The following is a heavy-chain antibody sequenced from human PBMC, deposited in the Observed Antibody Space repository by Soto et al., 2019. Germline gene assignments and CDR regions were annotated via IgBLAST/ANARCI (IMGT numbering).Heavy chain of an antibody. D-gene: IGHD3-10*01. CDR1: GCSFSSYY. CDR2: IYFGGTT. J-gene: IGHJ4*02. Sequence: PWGALSLTCSISGCSFSSYYWSWFGPPPGNGLGWSGYIYFGGTTHSNPSLKGRATISLDTSKNQFTLNLASVSAADTAVYYCATQTFGSNAFFDTWGQGALVTVSS. V-gene: IGHV4-4*09. CDR3: ATQTFGSNAFFDT.